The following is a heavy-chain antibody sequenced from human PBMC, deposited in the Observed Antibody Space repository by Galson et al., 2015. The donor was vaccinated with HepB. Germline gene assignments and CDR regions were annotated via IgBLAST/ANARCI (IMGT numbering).Heavy chain of an antibody. CDR3: AADRPYGYDFWSDYNWFDP. CDR1: GFTFTSSA. J-gene: IGHJ5*02. V-gene: IGHV1-58*01. D-gene: IGHD3-3*01. CDR2: IVVGSGNT. Sequence: SVKVSCKASGFTFTSSAVQWVRRARGQRLEWIGWIVVGSGNTNYAQKFQERVTITRDMSTSTAYMELSSLRSEDTAVYYCAADRPYGYDFWSDYNWFDPWGQGTLVTVSS.